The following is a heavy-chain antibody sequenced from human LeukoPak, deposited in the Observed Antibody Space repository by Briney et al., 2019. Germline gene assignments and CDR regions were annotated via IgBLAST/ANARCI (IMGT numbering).Heavy chain of an antibody. CDR2: INPNSGGT. CDR1: GYAFTVYY. V-gene: IGHV1-2*02. Sequence: ASVKVSCKASGYAFTVYYMHWVRQAPGQGLEWMGWINPNSGGTNYAQKFQGRVTMTRDTSISTAYMELSRLRSDDTAVYYCEREDYYDSSGYCKINEYFQHWGQGTLVTVSS. D-gene: IGHD3-22*01. J-gene: IGHJ1*01. CDR3: EREDYYDSSGYCKINEYFQH.